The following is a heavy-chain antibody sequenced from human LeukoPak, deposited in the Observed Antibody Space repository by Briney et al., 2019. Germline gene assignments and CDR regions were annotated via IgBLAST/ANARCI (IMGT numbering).Heavy chain of an antibody. V-gene: IGHV4-34*01. J-gene: IGHJ4*02. CDR2: INHSGST. Sequence: SETLSLTCAVYGGSFSGYYWSWIRQSPGKGLEWIGEINHSGSTNYNPSLKSRVTISVDTSKNQFSLKLSSVTAADTAVYYCARYSRRQWLVQYYFDYWGQGTLVTVSS. D-gene: IGHD6-19*01. CDR1: GGSFSGYY. CDR3: ARYSRRQWLVQYYFDY.